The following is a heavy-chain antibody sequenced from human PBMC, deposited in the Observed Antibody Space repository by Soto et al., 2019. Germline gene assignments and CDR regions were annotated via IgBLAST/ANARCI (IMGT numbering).Heavy chain of an antibody. Sequence: GESLKISCKGSGYSFTSYWIGWVRQMPGKGLEWMGIIYPGDSDPRYSPSFQGQVTISADKSISTAYLQWSSLKASDTAMYYCARDQTYYYDSSGYYIYRDDAFDIWGQGTMVTVSS. D-gene: IGHD3-22*01. CDR1: GYSFTSYW. J-gene: IGHJ3*02. CDR2: IYPGDSDP. CDR3: ARDQTYYYDSSGYYIYRDDAFDI. V-gene: IGHV5-51*01.